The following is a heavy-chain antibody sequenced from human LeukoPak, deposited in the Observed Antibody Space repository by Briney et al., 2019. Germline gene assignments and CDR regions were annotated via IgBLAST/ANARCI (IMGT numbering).Heavy chain of an antibody. V-gene: IGHV4-59*01. CDR2: IYYSGST. D-gene: IGHD3-9*01. CDR3: AREVAYYDILTGTNWFDP. Sequence: SETLSLTCTVSGGSISSYYWSWIRQPPGKGLEWIGYIYYSGSTNYNPSLKSRVTISVDTSKNQFSLKLSSVTAADTAVYYCAREVAYYDILTGTNWFDPWGQGTLVTVSS. J-gene: IGHJ5*02. CDR1: GGSISSYY.